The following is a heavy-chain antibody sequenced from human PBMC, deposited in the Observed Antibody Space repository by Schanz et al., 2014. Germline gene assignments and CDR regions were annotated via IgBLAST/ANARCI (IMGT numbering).Heavy chain of an antibody. D-gene: IGHD1-1*01. CDR1: GFTFSGFW. CDR2: IKKDGSEK. J-gene: IGHJ5*02. V-gene: IGHV3-7*01. Sequence: EVQLVESGGGVVQPGRSLRLSCVASGFTFSGFWMTWVRQAPGKGLEWVANIKKDGSEKYYVDSVKGRFTISRDNAKNSLFLQMNSLRPEDTAVYYCARGRVLESWGQGTLVTVSS. CDR3: ARGRVLES.